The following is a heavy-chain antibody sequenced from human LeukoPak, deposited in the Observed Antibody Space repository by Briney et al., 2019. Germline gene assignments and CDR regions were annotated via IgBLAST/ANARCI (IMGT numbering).Heavy chain of an antibody. V-gene: IGHV3-23*01. J-gene: IGHJ6*03. CDR3: AKSELVVPYYYYYYYMDV. CDR2: MSGSGGRT. Sequence: GGSLTLSCAVSGFTFSSYGMSWVRQAPGKVLEWVSAMSGSGGRTYYAGSVAGRLTISRHNSKNTLYLQMNSQRAEDTAVYYCAKSELVVPYYYYYYYMDVGRKGTTHTISS. D-gene: IGHD2-2*01. CDR1: GFTFSSYG.